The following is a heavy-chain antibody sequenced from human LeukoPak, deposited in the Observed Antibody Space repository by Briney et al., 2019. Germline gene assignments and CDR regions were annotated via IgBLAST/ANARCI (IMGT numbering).Heavy chain of an antibody. Sequence: SETLSLTCAVSGYSISSGYYWGWIRQPPGKGLEWIGSIYHTGNTYYNPSLKSRVTISVDTSKNQFSLRLSSVTAADTAAYYCARRICGSGNCYLDYWGQGTLVTVSS. J-gene: IGHJ4*02. D-gene: IGHD2-21*01. CDR2: IYHTGNT. CDR3: ARRICGSGNCYLDY. CDR1: GYSISSGYY. V-gene: IGHV4-38-2*01.